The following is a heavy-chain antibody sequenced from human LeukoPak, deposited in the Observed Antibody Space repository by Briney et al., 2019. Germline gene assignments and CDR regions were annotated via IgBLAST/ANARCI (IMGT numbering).Heavy chain of an antibody. CDR2: IYTSGST. D-gene: IGHD6-13*01. J-gene: IGHJ6*04. CDR1: GDSISSYY. CDR3: ARLRGIAAAALDV. Sequence: SETLSLTCTVSGDSISSYYWSWVRQPPGKGLEWIGYIYTSGSTNYNPSLKSRVTISVDTSKNQSSLKLSSVTAADTAVDYCARLRGIAAAALDVCGKGTTVTVSS. V-gene: IGHV4-4*08.